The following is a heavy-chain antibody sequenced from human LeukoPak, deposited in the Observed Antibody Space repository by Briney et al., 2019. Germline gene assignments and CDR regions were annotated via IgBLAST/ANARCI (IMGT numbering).Heavy chain of an antibody. V-gene: IGHV4-59*08. CDR1: GGSISSYY. Sequence: PSETLSLTCTVSGGSISSYYWSWIRQPPGKGLEWIGYIYYSGSTNYNPSLQSRVTISVDTSKNQFSLKLSSVTAADTAVYYCARHSRLAAAAAWDYWGQGTLVTVSS. J-gene: IGHJ4*02. D-gene: IGHD6-13*01. CDR3: ARHSRLAAAAAWDY. CDR2: IYYSGST.